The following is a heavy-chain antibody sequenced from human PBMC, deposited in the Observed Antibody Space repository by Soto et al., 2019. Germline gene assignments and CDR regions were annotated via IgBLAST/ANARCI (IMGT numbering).Heavy chain of an antibody. CDR2: IYYSGST. Sequence: SETLSLTFTVSGGSVSSGSYYWSWIRQPPGKGLEWIGYIYYSGSTNYNPSLKRRVTISVDTSKNQFSLKLSSVTAADTAVYYCAREYSSSSSFDYWGQGTLVTVSS. CDR3: AREYSSSSSFDY. D-gene: IGHD6-6*01. V-gene: IGHV4-61*01. CDR1: GGSVSSGSYY. J-gene: IGHJ4*02.